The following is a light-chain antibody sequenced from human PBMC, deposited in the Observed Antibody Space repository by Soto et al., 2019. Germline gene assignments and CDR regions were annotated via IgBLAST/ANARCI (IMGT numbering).Light chain of an antibody. J-gene: IGLJ1*01. CDR1: SSDVGSYNL. CDR3: CSYAGSSTFPYV. V-gene: IGLV2-23*03. CDR2: EGS. Sequence: QSLLTQPASVSGSPGQSITISCTGTSSDVGSYNLVSWYQQHPGKAPKLMIYEGSKRPSGVSNRFSGSKSGNTASLTISGLQAEDEADYYCCSYAGSSTFPYVFGTGTQLTVL.